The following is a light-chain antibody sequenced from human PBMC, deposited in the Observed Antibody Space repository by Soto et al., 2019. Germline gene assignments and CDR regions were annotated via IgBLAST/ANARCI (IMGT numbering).Light chain of an antibody. Sequence: EVVLTQSPATLSLSPGERATLSCWARQSVSNSLAWYQQKPGQAPRLLIYDASNRATAIPARFSGSGSGTVFTLTLSSIEPEDCAVYSCQQRINPLTFAGGTSVAI. CDR3: QQRINPLT. CDR1: QSVSNS. V-gene: IGKV3-11*01. J-gene: IGKJ4*01. CDR2: DAS.